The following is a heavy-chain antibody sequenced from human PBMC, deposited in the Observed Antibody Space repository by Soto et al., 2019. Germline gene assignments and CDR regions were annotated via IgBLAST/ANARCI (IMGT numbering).Heavy chain of an antibody. J-gene: IGHJ6*02. Sequence: SETLSLTSIVSGGPISSYSWGWIRQPPGKGLEWIGYIYYSGSTNYNPSLKSRVTISVDTSKNQFSLKLSSVTAADTAVYYCARRGAAAGYYYYYGMDVWGQGTTVT. D-gene: IGHD6-13*01. CDR2: IYYSGST. CDR3: ARRGAAAGYYYYYGMDV. V-gene: IGHV4-59*08. CDR1: GGPISSYS.